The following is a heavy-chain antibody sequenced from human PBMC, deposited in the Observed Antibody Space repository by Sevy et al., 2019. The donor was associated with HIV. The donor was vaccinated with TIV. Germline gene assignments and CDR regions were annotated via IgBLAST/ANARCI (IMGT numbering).Heavy chain of an antibody. CDR2: INQDGSEE. V-gene: IGHV3-7*03. CDR1: AVTFSSYW. CDR3: ARTGSYADTYYYYYAMDV. J-gene: IGHJ6*02. Sequence: GGYLRLSCAASAVTFSSYWMTWVRQAPGKGLEWVANINQDGSEENYVDSVKGRFTIFRDNAKNSLFLQMNSLRAEDAVVYYCARTGSYADTYYYYYAMDVWGPGMTVTVSS. D-gene: IGHD3-16*01.